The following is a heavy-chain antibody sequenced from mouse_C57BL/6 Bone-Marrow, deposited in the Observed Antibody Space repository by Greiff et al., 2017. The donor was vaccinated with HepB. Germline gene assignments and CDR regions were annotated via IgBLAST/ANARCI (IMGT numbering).Heavy chain of an antibody. CDR2: ISYDGSN. D-gene: IGHD3-1*01. Sequence: VQLQESGPGLVKPSQSLSLTCSVTGYSITSGYYWNWIRQFPGNKLEWMGYISYDGSNNYNPSLKNRISITRDTSKNQFFLKLNSVTTEDTATYYCARDRGYLFAYWGQGTLVTVSA. V-gene: IGHV3-6*01. CDR3: ARDRGYLFAY. J-gene: IGHJ3*01. CDR1: GYSITSGYY.